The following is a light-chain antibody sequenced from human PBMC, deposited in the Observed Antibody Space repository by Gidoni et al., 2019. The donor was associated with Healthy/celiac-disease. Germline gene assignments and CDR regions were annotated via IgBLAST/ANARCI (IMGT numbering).Light chain of an antibody. V-gene: IGKV1-39*01. J-gene: IGKJ4*01. Sequence: DIQMTQSPSSLSASVGDRVTITCRASQSISSYLNWYQQKPGTAPKLLIYAASSLQSGVPSRFSGSGSGTDLTLTISSLQPEDFATYYGQRSYSTVLTFGGGTKVEIK. CDR1: QSISSY. CDR3: QRSYSTVLT. CDR2: AAS.